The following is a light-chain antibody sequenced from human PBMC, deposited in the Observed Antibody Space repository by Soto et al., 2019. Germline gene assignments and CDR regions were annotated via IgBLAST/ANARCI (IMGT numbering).Light chain of an antibody. Sequence: EIVLTQSPGTLSLSPGERATLSCRASQSISSTYLAWYQQKPGQAPRLLMYYASIRATGIPDRFSGSGSGTDFTLTISRAEPEDFAVYYCQQCGGSPWTFGQGTKVEIK. V-gene: IGKV3-20*01. J-gene: IGKJ1*01. CDR2: YAS. CDR3: QQCGGSPWT. CDR1: QSISSTY.